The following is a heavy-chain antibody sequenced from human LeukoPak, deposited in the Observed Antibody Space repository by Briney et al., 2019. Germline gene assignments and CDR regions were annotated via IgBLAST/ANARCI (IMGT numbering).Heavy chain of an antibody. CDR1: GFTVSSNY. CDR3: ARDPPARYSSGWYNY. CDR2: IYSGGST. Sequence: GGSLRLSCAASGFTVSSNYMSWVRQAPGKGLEWVSVIYSGGSTYYADSVKGRFTISRDNSKNTLYLQMNSLRAEDTAVYYCARDPPARYSSGWYNYWGQGTLVTVSS. V-gene: IGHV3-53*01. J-gene: IGHJ4*02. D-gene: IGHD6-19*01.